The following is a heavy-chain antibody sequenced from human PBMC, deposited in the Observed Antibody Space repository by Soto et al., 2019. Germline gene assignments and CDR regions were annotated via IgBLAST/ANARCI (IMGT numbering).Heavy chain of an antibody. V-gene: IGHV4-59*01. CDR2: FYNSGST. Sequence: SETLSLTCSVSGGSISDFYWSWIRQAPGKGLEWIGLFYNSGSTNYNPSLKSRVTISVDTSKNQFSLKLSSVTAADTAVYYCARAGGYDSFSDYWGQGTLVTVSS. CDR1: GGSISDFY. CDR3: ARAGGYDSFSDY. D-gene: IGHD5-12*01. J-gene: IGHJ4*02.